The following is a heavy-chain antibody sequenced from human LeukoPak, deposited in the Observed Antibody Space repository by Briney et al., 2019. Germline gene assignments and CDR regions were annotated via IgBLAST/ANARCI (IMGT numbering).Heavy chain of an antibody. Sequence: GGSMRLSCAASGFTFSSYAMSWVRQPPGKGLEWVSTISGSVSSTYSGGSTYYADSVKGRFTISRDNSKNTLYLQMNSLRAEDTAIYYCAKDPWDCSSTSCPDYWGQGTLVTVSS. J-gene: IGHJ4*02. CDR3: AKDPWDCSSTSCPDY. CDR1: GFTFSSYA. V-gene: IGHV3-23D*01. CDR2: ISGSVSSTYSGGST. D-gene: IGHD2-2*01.